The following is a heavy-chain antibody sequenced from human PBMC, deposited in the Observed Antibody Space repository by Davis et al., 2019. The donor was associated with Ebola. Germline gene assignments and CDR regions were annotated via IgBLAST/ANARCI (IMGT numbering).Heavy chain of an antibody. J-gene: IGHJ4*02. CDR3: ARDSDDYSFDY. Sequence: GESLKISCAASGFIFSSYAMHWVRQAPGKGLEWVAVISYDGSNKYYADSVKGRFTISRDNSKNTLYLQMNSLRPEDTAVYYCARDSDDYSFDYWGQGTLVTVSS. V-gene: IGHV3-30-3*01. CDR2: ISYDGSNK. D-gene: IGHD4-11*01. CDR1: GFIFSSYA.